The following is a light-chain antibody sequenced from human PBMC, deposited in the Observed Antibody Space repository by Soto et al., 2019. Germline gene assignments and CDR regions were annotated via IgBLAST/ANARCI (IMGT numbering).Light chain of an antibody. CDR1: QSVDSNH. V-gene: IGKV3-20*01. J-gene: IGKJ3*01. CDR3: QQFDSSLPGVS. CDR2: AAS. Sequence: EIVLTQSPGMLSLSPGESATLSCRASQSVDSNHLSWYQQKPGQAPSLIIYAASSRATGIPDRFSGSGSGTDFTLTISRLEPEDFAVYYCQQFDSSLPGVSFGPGTRVDSK.